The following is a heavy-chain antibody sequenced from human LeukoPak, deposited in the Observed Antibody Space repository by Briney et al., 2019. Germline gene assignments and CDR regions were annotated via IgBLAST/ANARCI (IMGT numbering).Heavy chain of an antibody. V-gene: IGHV3-7*01. CDR1: AFSFSDYY. J-gene: IGHJ4*02. D-gene: IGHD4-23*01. CDR2: IKRDGTEK. Sequence: PGGSLRLSCAASAFSFSDYYMTWVRQAPGKGLEWVASIKRDGTEKHYVDSVKGRFTISRDNAKNSLYLQMNSLRVEDTAMYYCGRGDTESIHRPVGFWGQGVLVTVSS. CDR3: GRGDTESIHRPVGF.